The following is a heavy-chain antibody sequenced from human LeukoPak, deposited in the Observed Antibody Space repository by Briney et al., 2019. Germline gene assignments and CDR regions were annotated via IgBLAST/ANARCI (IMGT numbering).Heavy chain of an antibody. Sequence: GGCLRLSCAASGFTFGSYSMHWVRQAPGKGLDYVSAISSDGGTTYYANSVKGRFTFSRDNSKNTLYLQMATLRTDDMAVYYCARGPSGYGFMDVWGQGTTVTVSS. CDR3: ARGPSGYGFMDV. V-gene: IGHV3-64*01. CDR2: ISSDGGTT. CDR1: GFTFGSYS. D-gene: IGHD5-12*01. J-gene: IGHJ6*02.